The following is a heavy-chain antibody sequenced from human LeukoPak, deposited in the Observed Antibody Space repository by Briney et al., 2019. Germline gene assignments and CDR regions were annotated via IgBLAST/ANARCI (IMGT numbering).Heavy chain of an antibody. CDR1: GGSISSSSYY. J-gene: IGHJ4*02. CDR2: IYYSGST. CDR3: ARLFTGYSSGFDY. Sequence: PSETRSLTCTVSGGSISSSSYYWGWIRQPPGKGLEWIGSIYYSGSTYYNPSLKSRVTISVDTSKNQFSLKLSSVTAADTAVYYCARLFTGYSSGFDYWGQGTLVTVSS. D-gene: IGHD6-19*01. V-gene: IGHV4-39*01.